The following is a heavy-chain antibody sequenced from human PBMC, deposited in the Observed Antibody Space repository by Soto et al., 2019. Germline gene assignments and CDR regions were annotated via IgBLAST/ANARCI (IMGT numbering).Heavy chain of an antibody. J-gene: IGHJ6*02. CDR2: INSDGSST. CDR1: GFTFSPYS. D-gene: IGHD4-4*01. V-gene: IGHV3-74*01. Sequence: EVQLVESGGGLVQPGGSLRLSCTASGFTFSPYSMHWVRQAPGKGLVWVSLINSDGSSTRYADSVKGRFTISRDNAKSTLYLQINSLRGEDTAVYYCARERALTVYTTKGMDVWGQGTTVTVSS. CDR3: ARERALTVYTTKGMDV.